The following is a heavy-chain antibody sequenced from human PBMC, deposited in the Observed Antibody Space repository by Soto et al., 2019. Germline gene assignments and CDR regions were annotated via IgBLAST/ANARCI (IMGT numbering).Heavy chain of an antibody. J-gene: IGHJ6*02. CDR3: ARDGRIGAGLGYHFGMDV. D-gene: IGHD1-26*01. CDR1: GGSISSGDDY. CDR2: SYYSGNT. Sequence: SETLCLSYTVSGGSISSGDDYWSWIRQPPGKGLEWIGFSYYSGNTFYNPSLKSRVTISVDTSKNQFSLKLSSVTAADTAMYYCARDGRIGAGLGYHFGMDVWGQGTTVTVSS. V-gene: IGHV4-30-4*08.